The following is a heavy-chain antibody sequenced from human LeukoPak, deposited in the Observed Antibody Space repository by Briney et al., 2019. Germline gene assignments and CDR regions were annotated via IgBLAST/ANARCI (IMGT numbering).Heavy chain of an antibody. D-gene: IGHD2-8*02. Sequence: GGSLRLSCAASGFTFNTYWMNWVRQAPGKGLEWVANIKEDGSDIYYAQSVKGRFTISKDNAKSSLSLQMDSLRAEDAAVYFCARGNWWVGAAQYCDYWGRGTLVTVSS. V-gene: IGHV3-7*01. J-gene: IGHJ4*02. CDR3: ARGNWWVGAAQYCDY. CDR2: IKEDGSDI. CDR1: GFTFNTYW.